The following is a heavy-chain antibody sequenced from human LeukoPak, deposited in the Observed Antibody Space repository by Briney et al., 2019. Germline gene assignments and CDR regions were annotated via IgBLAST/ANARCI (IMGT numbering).Heavy chain of an antibody. Sequence: PSETLSLTCTVSGGSVSTTNYYWNWIRQPPGKGLEWIGYISYSGSTDYNPSLKSRVTISVDTSKNQFSLNLTSVTAADTAVYYCARPKSGYDDWYFDLWGRGTLVTVSS. V-gene: IGHV4-61*01. CDR3: ARPKSGYDDWYFDL. CDR1: GGSVSTTNYY. CDR2: ISYSGST. D-gene: IGHD5-12*01. J-gene: IGHJ2*01.